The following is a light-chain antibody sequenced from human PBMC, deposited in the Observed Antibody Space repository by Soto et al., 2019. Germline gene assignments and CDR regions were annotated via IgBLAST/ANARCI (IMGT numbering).Light chain of an antibody. V-gene: IGLV1-44*01. CDR1: RSNIGRNS. CDR2: DN. Sequence: QSALTQAPSASGAPGQRVTISCSGGRSNIGRNSANWYQQLPGTAPKLLIYDNERPSGVPDRFSGSKSGTSASLAISGLQSEDEADYYCAAWDASLNGVVFGGGTKLTVL. J-gene: IGLJ2*01. CDR3: AAWDASLNGVV.